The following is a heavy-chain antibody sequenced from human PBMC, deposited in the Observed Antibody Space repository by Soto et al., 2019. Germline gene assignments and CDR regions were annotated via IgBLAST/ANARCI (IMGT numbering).Heavy chain of an antibody. CDR1: GGSVSSGSYY. J-gene: IGHJ6*02. CDR2: IYYSGST. D-gene: IGHD3-22*01. CDR3: ARENYASSEGGMDV. V-gene: IGHV4-61*01. Sequence: PSETLSLTCTVSGGSVSSGSYYWSWIRQPPGKGLEWIGYIYYSGSTNYNPSLKSRVTISVDTSKNQFSLKLSSVTAADTAVYYCARENYASSEGGMDVWGQGTTVTVSS.